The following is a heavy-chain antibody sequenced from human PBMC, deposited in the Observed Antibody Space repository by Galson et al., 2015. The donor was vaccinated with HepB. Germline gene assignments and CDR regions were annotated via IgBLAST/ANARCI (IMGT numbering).Heavy chain of an antibody. CDR3: ARDAGGITVTTNWYFDL. CDR1: GYTFTSYA. V-gene: IGHV1-3*01. J-gene: IGHJ2*01. D-gene: IGHD4-17*01. CDR2: INAGNGNT. Sequence: QSGAEVKKPGESLKTSCKASGYTFTSYAMHWVRQAPGQRLEWMGWINAGNGNTKYSQKFQGRVTITRDTSASTAYMELSSLRSEDTAVYYCARDAGGITVTTNWYFDLWGRGTLVTVSS.